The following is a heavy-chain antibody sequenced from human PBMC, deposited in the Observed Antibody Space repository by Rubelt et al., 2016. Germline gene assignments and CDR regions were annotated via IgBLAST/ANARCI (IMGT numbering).Heavy chain of an antibody. CDR1: GGTFSSYA. J-gene: IGHJ6*02. CDR3: ARVSGYDPFYYYGMDV. Sequence: LVQSGAEVKKPGSSVKVSCKASGGTFSSYAISWVRQAPGQGLEWMGRIIPILGIANYAQKFQGRVTMTTDTSTSNAYMELRSLRSDDTAVYYCARVSGYDPFYYYGMDVWGQGTTVTVSS. CDR2: IIPILGIA. D-gene: IGHD5-12*01. V-gene: IGHV1-69*04.